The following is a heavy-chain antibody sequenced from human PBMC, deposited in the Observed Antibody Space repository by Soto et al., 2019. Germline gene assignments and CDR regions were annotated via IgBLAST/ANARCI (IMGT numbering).Heavy chain of an antibody. D-gene: IGHD3-3*01. CDR3: AKDRAFWSGTHDAFDI. J-gene: IGHJ3*02. CDR1: EFTFSSYG. V-gene: IGHV3-30*18. Sequence: GGSLRLSCGASEFTFSSYGMHWVRQAPGKGLEWLSVISYDGSNKYYTDSVKGRFTISRDNSKNTLYLRMNSLRGEDTAVYYCAKDRAFWSGTHDAFDIWGQGTMVTVSS. CDR2: ISYDGSNK.